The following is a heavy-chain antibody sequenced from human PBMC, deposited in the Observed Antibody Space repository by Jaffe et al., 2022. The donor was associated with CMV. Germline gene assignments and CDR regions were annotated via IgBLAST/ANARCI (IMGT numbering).Heavy chain of an antibody. V-gene: IGHV3-48*03. J-gene: IGHJ6*03. CDR1: GFTFSSYE. CDR2: ISSSGSTI. CDR3: ARAFNREWLLYYYMDV. D-gene: IGHD3-3*01. Sequence: EVQLVESGGGLVQPGGSLRLSCAASGFTFSSYEMNWVRQAPGKGLEWVSYISSSGSTIYYADSVKGRFTISRDNAKNSLYLQMNSLRAEDTAVYYCARAFNREWLLYYYMDVWGKGTTVTVSS.